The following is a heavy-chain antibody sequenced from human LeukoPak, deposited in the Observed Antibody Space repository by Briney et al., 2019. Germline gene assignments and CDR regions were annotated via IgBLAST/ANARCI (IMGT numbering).Heavy chain of an antibody. Sequence: GGSLRLSCAASGFTFSNYEMDWVRQAPGKGLEWVSYISSSGSLILYADSVKGRFTISRDNAKNSLYLQMNSLRAEDTAVYYCARITYYSASGSYGKDYWGQGTLVTVSS. J-gene: IGHJ4*02. V-gene: IGHV3-48*03. D-gene: IGHD3-10*01. CDR1: GFTFSNYE. CDR3: ARITYYSASGSYGKDY. CDR2: ISSSGSLI.